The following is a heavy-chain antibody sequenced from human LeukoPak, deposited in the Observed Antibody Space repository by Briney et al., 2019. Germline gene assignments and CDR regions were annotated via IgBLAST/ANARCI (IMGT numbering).Heavy chain of an antibody. CDR2: IWYDGGNK. V-gene: IGHV3-30*19. Sequence: GRSLRLSCAASGFTFSSYGMHWVRQAPGKGLEWVAVIWYDGGNKYYADSVKGRFTISRDNSKNTLYLQMNSLRAEDTAVYYCARGGPQVSYPVDYWGQGTLVTVSS. CDR3: ARGGPQVSYPVDY. D-gene: IGHD2-8*01. J-gene: IGHJ4*02. CDR1: GFTFSSYG.